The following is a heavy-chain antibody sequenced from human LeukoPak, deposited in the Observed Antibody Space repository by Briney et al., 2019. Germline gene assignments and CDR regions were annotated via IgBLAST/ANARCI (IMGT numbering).Heavy chain of an antibody. CDR3: ARKVGATYFFDY. V-gene: IGHV4-34*01. CDR2: INHSGST. CDR1: GGSFSGYY. Sequence: PSETPSLTCAVYGGSFSGYYWSWIRQPPGKGLEWIGEINHSGSTNYNPSLKSRVTISVDTSKNQFSLKLSSVTAADTAVYYCARKVGATYFFDYWGQGTLVTVSS. D-gene: IGHD1-26*01. J-gene: IGHJ4*02.